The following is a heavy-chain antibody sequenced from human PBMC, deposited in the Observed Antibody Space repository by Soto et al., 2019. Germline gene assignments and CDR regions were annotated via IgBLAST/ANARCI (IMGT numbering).Heavy chain of an antibody. J-gene: IGHJ5*02. CDR2: INAGNGYK. V-gene: IGHV1-3*01. CDR3: ARDRVAVRWFDP. D-gene: IGHD6-19*01. CDR1: GYTFTAYL. Sequence: QVQLVQSGAEVKMPGASVRISCKASGYTFTAYLIHWVRQAPGQGLEWMGWINAGNGYKEYAQKFQGRINITRNISATTAYLEVTGLTPEDTAIYYCARDRVAVRWFDPWGQGSLVTDSS.